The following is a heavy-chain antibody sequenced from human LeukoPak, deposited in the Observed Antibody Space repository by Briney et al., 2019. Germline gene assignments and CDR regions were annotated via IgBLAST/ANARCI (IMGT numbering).Heavy chain of an antibody. J-gene: IGHJ4*02. CDR3: ATKSLAGTGDY. D-gene: IGHD6-13*01. V-gene: IGHV3-7*01. CDR1: GFTFSSYW. CDR2: IKQDGREK. Sequence: GGSLRLSCAASGFTFSSYWMTWVRQAPGRGLEGGANIKQDGREKYYVDALKGRFTISRDNAKNSLYMHMNTLRADDPAVYYCATKSLAGTGDYWGPGTLVTVSS.